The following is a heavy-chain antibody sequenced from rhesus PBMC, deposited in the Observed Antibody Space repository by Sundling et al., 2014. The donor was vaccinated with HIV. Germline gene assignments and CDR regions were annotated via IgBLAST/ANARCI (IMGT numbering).Heavy chain of an antibody. CDR1: GGSISSSY. D-gene: IGHD6-25*01. CDR3: ATSRRQLERGFDY. Sequence: QLQLQESGPGLVKPSETLSVTCAVSGGSISSSYWSWIRQAPGKGLEWIGYIHGRGTSTNYNPSLKSRVTISTDTSKNQFSLKLRSVTAADTAVFYCATSRRQLERGFDYWGQGVLVTVSS. J-gene: IGHJ4*01. CDR2: IHGRGTST. V-gene: IGHV4-169*01.